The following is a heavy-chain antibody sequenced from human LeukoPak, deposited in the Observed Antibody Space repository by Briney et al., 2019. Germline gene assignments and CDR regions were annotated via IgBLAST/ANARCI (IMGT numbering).Heavy chain of an antibody. CDR3: AGVLQFLEWFASNWYFDL. J-gene: IGHJ2*01. CDR2: ISSSSSYI. V-gene: IGHV3-21*01. Sequence: GGSLRLSCAASGFTFSSYSMNWVRQAPGKGLEWVSSISSSSSYIYYADSVKGRFTISRDNAKNSLYLQMNSLRAEDTAVYYCAGVLQFLEWFASNWYFDLWGRGTLVTVSS. D-gene: IGHD3-3*01. CDR1: GFTFSSYS.